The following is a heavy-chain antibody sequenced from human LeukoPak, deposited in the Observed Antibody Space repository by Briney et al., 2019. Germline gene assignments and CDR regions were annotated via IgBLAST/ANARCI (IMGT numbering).Heavy chain of an antibody. CDR1: GYTFTGYY. Sequence: GASVRVSCKASGYTFTGYYMHWVRQAPGQGLEWMGWINPNSGGTNYAQKFQGRVTMTRDTSISTAYMELSRLRSDDTAVYYCARVARDEYYDILTGYYSPHFDYWGQETLVTVSS. D-gene: IGHD3-9*01. CDR3: ARVARDEYYDILTGYYSPHFDY. J-gene: IGHJ4*02. V-gene: IGHV1-2*02. CDR2: INPNSGGT.